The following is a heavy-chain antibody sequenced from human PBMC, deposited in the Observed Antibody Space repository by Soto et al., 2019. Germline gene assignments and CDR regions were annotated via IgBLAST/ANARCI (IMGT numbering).Heavy chain of an antibody. V-gene: IGHV3-23*01. CDR1: GFTFISYA. J-gene: IGHJ4*02. D-gene: IGHD4-17*01. CDR3: AKSKDYGDGPPFDY. CDR2: ISGSGGST. Sequence: SLRLSCAASGFTFISYAMSWVRQAPGKGLEWVSAISGSGGSTYYADSVKGRLTISRDNSKNTLYLQMNSLRAEDTAVYYCAKSKDYGDGPPFDYWGQGTLVTVSS.